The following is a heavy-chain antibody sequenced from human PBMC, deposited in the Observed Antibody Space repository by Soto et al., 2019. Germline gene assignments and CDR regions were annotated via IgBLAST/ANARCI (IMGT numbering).Heavy chain of an antibody. CDR1: GGSISSYY. D-gene: IGHD6-6*01. Sequence: SETLSLTCTVSGGSISSYYWSWIRQPPGKGLEWIGYIYYSGSTNYNPSLKSRVTISVDTSKNQFSLKLSSVTAADTAVYYCAGNRPSAGWFDPWGQGTLVTVSS. V-gene: IGHV4-59*01. J-gene: IGHJ5*02. CDR3: AGNRPSAGWFDP. CDR2: IYYSGST.